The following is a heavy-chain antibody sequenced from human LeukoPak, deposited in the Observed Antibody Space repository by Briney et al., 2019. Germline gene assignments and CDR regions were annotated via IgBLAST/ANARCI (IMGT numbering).Heavy chain of an antibody. CDR2: INPSGGST. V-gene: IGHV1-46*01. D-gene: IGHD6-19*01. Sequence: ASVKVSCKASGYTFTSYYMHWVRQAPGQGLEWMGIINPSGGSTSYAQKFQGRVTMTRDMSTSTVYMELSSLRSEDTAVYYCARDKRVAVAGTYIYYYYMDVWGNGSTVTISS. CDR1: GYTFTSYY. J-gene: IGHJ6*03. CDR3: ARDKRVAVAGTYIYYYYMDV.